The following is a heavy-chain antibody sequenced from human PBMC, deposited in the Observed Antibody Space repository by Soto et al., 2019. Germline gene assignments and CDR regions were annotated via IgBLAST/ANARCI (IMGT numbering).Heavy chain of an antibody. J-gene: IGHJ4*02. CDR3: ALRSMAVVPEY. V-gene: IGHV4-59*01. D-gene: IGHD3-22*01. CDR2: LYYGRSA. Sequence: QVQLQESGPGLVKPSETLSLTCAVSGDSISSYYCMWIRQPPGKGLESIGYLYYGRSANYNPSLRSRVTLSVDTSTNQCSLTLSSMTTADTAVYYCALRSMAVVPEYWGQGTLVTVSS. CDR1: GDSISSYY.